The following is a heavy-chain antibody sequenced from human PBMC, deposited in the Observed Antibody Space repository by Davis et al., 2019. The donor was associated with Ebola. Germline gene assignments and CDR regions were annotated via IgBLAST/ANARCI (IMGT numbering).Heavy chain of an antibody. Sequence: AASVKVSCKVSGYTLTELSMHWVRQAPGKGLEWMGGFDPEDGETIYAQKFQGRVTMTEDTFTDTAYMELSSLRSEDTAVYYCARVGYSSSLFNYWGQGTLVIVSS. CDR2: FDPEDGET. CDR3: ARVGYSSSLFNY. CDR1: GYTLTELS. D-gene: IGHD6-19*01. V-gene: IGHV1-24*01. J-gene: IGHJ4*02.